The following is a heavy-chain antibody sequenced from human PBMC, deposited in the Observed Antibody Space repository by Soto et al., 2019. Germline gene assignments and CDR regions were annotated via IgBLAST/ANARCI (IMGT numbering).Heavy chain of an antibody. CDR2: IIPIFGTA. D-gene: IGHD1-26*01. Sequence: SVKVSCKASGGTFSSYAISWVRQAPGQGLEWMGGIIPIFGTANYAQKFQGRVTITADESTSTAYMELSSPRSEDTAVYYCARQIVGATRYFDYWGQGTLVTVSS. J-gene: IGHJ4*02. V-gene: IGHV1-69*13. CDR3: ARQIVGATRYFDY. CDR1: GGTFSSYA.